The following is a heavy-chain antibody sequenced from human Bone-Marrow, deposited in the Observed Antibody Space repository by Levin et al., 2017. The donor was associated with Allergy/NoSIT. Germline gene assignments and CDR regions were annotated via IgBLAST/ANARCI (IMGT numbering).Heavy chain of an antibody. V-gene: IGHV3-15*01. Sequence: GESLKISCAALGFGFSDAWMSWVRQAPGKGLEWVGRIKSKSEGATADYAAPVQGRFTISREESIHILYLEMDSLKSEDTAVYYCTTAPAYGDYERSIDYWGRGTLVTVSS. J-gene: IGHJ4*02. D-gene: IGHD4-17*01. CDR1: GFGFSDAW. CDR2: IKSKSEGATA. CDR3: TTAPAYGDYERSIDY.